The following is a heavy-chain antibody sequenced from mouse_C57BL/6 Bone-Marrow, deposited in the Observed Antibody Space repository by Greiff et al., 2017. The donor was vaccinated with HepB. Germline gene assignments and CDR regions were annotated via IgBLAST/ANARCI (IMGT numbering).Heavy chain of an antibody. CDR2: ISDGGSYT. J-gene: IGHJ3*01. CDR1: GFTFSSYA. CDR3: ARDYYGGSSWFAY. D-gene: IGHD1-1*01. Sequence: EVKLMESGGGLVKPGGSLKLSCAASGFTFSSYAMSWVRQTPEKRLEWVATISDGGSYTYYPDNVKGRFTISRDNAKNNLYLQMSHLKSEDTAMYYCARDYYGGSSWFAYWGQGTLVTVSA. V-gene: IGHV5-4*01.